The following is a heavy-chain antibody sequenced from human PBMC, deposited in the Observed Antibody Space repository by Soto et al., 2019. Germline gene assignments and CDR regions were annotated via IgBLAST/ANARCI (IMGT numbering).Heavy chain of an antibody. V-gene: IGHV3-23*01. Sequence: VGSLRLSCAASGFTFSSYAMSWVRQAPGKGLEWVSAISGSGGSTYYADSVKGRFTISRDNSKNTLYLQMNSLRAEDTAVYYCAKPIVTAAAGFFAEYFQHWGQGTLVTVSS. CDR2: ISGSGGST. CDR3: AKPIVTAAAGFFAEYFQH. D-gene: IGHD6-13*01. CDR1: GFTFSSYA. J-gene: IGHJ1*01.